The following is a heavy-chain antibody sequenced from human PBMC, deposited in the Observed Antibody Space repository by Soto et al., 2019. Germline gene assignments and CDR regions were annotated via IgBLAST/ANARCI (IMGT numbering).Heavy chain of an antibody. CDR1: GGSISSGGYY. D-gene: IGHD3-3*01. J-gene: IGHJ4*02. Sequence: SETLSLTCTVSGGSISSGGYYWSWIRQHPGKCLVWIGYIYYSGSTYQIPSLKSRVTISADTFKNQFSLKLSFVTAADTAVYYCAREHKITIFGRGYLDYWGQGTLVTVSS. CDR3: AREHKITIFGRGYLDY. V-gene: IGHV4-31*03. CDR2: IYYSGST.